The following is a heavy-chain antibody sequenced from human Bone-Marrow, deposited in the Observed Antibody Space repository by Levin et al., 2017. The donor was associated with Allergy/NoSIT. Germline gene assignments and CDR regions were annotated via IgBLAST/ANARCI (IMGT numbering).Heavy chain of an antibody. D-gene: IGHD3-22*01. CDR2: INTYNDKT. CDR1: GYTFSNFG. Sequence: GESLKISCKASGYTFSNFGITWVRQAPGQGLEWMGWINTYNDKTHYAQNLRGRVSMTTDTSTSTAYMELRSLRSDDTAVYYCARVPVGYYDKSAYPEYLQNWGQGTLVTVSS. CDR3: ARVPVGYYDKSAYPEYLQN. V-gene: IGHV1-18*01. J-gene: IGHJ1*01.